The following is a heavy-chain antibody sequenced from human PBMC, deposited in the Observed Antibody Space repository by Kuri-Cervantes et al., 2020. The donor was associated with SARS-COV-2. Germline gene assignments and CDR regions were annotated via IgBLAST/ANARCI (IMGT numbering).Heavy chain of an antibody. CDR2: IYCSGST. V-gene: IGHV4-59*12. D-gene: IGHD2-2*01. J-gene: IGHJ5*02. CDR1: GGSISSYY. Sequence: GSLRLSCTVSGGSISSYYWSWIRQPPGKGLEWIGYIYCSGSTNYDPSLKSRVTISVDTSKNQFSLKLSSVTAADTAVYYCARRAYCSSTSCSYNWFDPWGQGTLVTVSS. CDR3: ARRAYCSSTSCSYNWFDP.